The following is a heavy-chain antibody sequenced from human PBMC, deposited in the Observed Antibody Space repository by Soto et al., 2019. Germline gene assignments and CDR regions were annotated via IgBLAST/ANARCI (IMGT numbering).Heavy chain of an antibody. D-gene: IGHD2-21*02. CDR1: GGTFSSHS. CDR2: IITLFGTS. J-gene: IGHJ4*02. Sequence: VQLMQSGAEVKKPGSSVKGSCKASGGTFSSHSINWVRQAPGQGLEWMGGIITLFGTSNYAQNFQGRVTIIADQCTSTAYMELNRLTSDDTAVYYCAREVGYGDFSADLMDWGQGTLVTVSS. CDR3: AREVGYGDFSADLMD. V-gene: IGHV1-69*01.